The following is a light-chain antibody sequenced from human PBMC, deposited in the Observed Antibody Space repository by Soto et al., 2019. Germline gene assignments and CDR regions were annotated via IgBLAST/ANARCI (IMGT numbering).Light chain of an antibody. CDR1: HNIETF. J-gene: IGKJ4*01. V-gene: IGKV1-39*01. CDR3: QQTYNSLT. Sequence: DIQMTQSPSSLSASVGDRVTITCRARHNIETFLNWYQHTPGKAPKLLIYSASTLQSGVPPRFSRSGSGTDFTITISSLQPPDIATYYCQQTYNSLTFGATTQVEI. CDR2: SAS.